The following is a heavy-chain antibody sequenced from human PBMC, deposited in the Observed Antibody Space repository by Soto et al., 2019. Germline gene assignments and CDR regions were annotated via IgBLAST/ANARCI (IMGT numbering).Heavy chain of an antibody. V-gene: IGHV3-64*01. CDR2: ISSNGCTT. J-gene: IGHJ4*02. Sequence: EVQLAESGGGMVQPGGSLRLSCVASGFTFSSYDMHWVRHAPGKGLEYVSSISSNGCTTYYGNSVKGRFTISRDNSKNTLYLQMGSLRAEPMAVYYCVRRVSGNYDYWGQGMLVTVSS. CDR3: VRRVSGNYDY. D-gene: IGHD1-7*01. CDR1: GFTFSSYD.